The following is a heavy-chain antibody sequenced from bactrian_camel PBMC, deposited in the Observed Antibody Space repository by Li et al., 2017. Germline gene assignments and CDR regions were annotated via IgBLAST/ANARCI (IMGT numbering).Heavy chain of an antibody. Sequence: VQLVESGGGLVQPGGTLRLSCAASGFLISDNTMYWLRQAPGKGLEWVSAIYDNRFTYYADSVKGRFTISRDSAKNTISLEMNSLKSEDTAVYYCAADSLNRGGSPIRQGTQVTVS. J-gene: IGHJ4*01. D-gene: IGHD2*01. CDR1: GFLISDNT. V-gene: IGHV3-2*01. CDR2: IYDNRFT.